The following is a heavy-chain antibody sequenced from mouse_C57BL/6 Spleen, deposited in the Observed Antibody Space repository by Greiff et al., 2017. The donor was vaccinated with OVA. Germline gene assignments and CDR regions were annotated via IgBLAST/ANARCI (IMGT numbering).Heavy chain of an antibody. J-gene: IGHJ4*01. D-gene: IGHD2-3*01. CDR2: ILPGSGST. Sequence: QVQLKESGAELMKPGASVKLSCKATGYTFTGYWIEWVKQRPGHGLEWIGEILPGSGSTNYNEKFKGKATFTEDTSSNTASMQLSSLTSEDSAIYYCVCVYGYYRAMDYWGQGTSVTVSS. CDR3: VCVYGYYRAMDY. V-gene: IGHV1-9*01. CDR1: GYTFTGYW.